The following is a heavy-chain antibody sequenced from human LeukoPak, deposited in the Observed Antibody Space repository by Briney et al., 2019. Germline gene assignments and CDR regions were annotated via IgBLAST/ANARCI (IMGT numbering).Heavy chain of an antibody. V-gene: IGHV3-21*01. D-gene: IGHD5-24*01. J-gene: IGHJ4*02. CDR3: ARGAYGYNY. CDR2: FGTRSTSV. CDR1: GFTFSGYS. Sequence: GGSLRLSCTASGFTFSGYSMNWIRQAPGKGLEWVSSFGTRSTSVYHAGSVKGRFAISRDNAKNSLYLQMNSLRAEDTAVYYCARGAYGYNYWGQGTLVTVPS.